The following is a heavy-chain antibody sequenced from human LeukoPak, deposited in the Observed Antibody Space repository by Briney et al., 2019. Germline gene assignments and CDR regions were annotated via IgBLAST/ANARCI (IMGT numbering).Heavy chain of an antibody. CDR1: GYSISSGYY. CDR2: IYHSGST. D-gene: IGHD4-23*01. CDR3: ARHEERVVTPGAFDI. V-gene: IGHV4-38-2*02. J-gene: IGHJ3*02. Sequence: SETLSLTCTVSGYSISSGYYWGWLRQPPGKVLEWVGSIYHSGSTYYNPSLKSRVTISVDTSKNQLSLKLSSETAADTAVYYCARHEERVVTPGAFDIWGQGTMVTVSS.